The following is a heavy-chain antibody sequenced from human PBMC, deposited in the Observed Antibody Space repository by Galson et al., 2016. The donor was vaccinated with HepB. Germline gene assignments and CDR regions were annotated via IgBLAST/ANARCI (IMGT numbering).Heavy chain of an antibody. CDR2: VNSDGSTS. D-gene: IGHD2-15*01. J-gene: IGHJ5*02. V-gene: IGHV3-74*01. Sequence: SLRLSCAASGFAFSSHWMHWVQQVPGKGLVWVSRVNSDGSTSDYSDSVKGRFTTSRDNAKNTLYLQMNSPRADDTAVYYCARDHSVEDATAYNWFDPWGQGALVTVSS. CDR3: ARDHSVEDATAYNWFDP. CDR1: GFAFSSHW.